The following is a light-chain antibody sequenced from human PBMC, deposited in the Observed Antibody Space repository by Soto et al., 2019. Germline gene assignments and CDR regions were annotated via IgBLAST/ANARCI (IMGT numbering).Light chain of an antibody. J-gene: IGKJ2*01. CDR3: QQYNNWPYT. CDR1: QNINSN. V-gene: IGKV3-15*01. Sequence: EIAMTQSPATLSLSPGERATLSCRASQNINSNLAWYQQTPGQAPRLLIYGASTRATGVPARVSGSGSGTEFTLTISSLQSEDFAVYYCQQYNNWPYTFGQGTKLEIK. CDR2: GAS.